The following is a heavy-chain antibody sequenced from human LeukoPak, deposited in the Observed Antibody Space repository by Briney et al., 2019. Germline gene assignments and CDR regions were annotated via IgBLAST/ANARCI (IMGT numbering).Heavy chain of an antibody. Sequence: GGSLRLSCAASGFTFSSYSMNWVRQAPGKGLEWVSSIISSSSYIYYADSVKGRFTISRDNAKNSLYLQMNSLRAEDTAVYYCAREGTYYDYVWGSYDYWGQGTLVTVSS. V-gene: IGHV3-21*01. CDR1: GFTFSSYS. CDR2: IISSSSYI. D-gene: IGHD3-16*01. J-gene: IGHJ4*02. CDR3: AREGTYYDYVWGSYDY.